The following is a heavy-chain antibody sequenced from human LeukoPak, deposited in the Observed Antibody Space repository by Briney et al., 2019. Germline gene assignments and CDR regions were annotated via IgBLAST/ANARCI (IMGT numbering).Heavy chain of an antibody. CDR3: ARRTMVRDPGGFDY. D-gene: IGHD3-10*01. CDR1: GFTFSSYW. Sequence: GSLRLSCAASGFTFSSYWMSWIRQPPGKGLEWIGEINHGGGPNYDPSLKSRVTISIDTSKNQFSLRLSSVTAADTAVYYCARRTMVRDPGGFDYWGQGGLVTVSS. CDR2: INHGGGP. V-gene: IGHV4-34*01. J-gene: IGHJ4*02.